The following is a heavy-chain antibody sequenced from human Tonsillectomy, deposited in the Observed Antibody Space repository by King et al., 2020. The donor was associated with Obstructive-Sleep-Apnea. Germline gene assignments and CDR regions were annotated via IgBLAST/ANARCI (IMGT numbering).Heavy chain of an antibody. J-gene: IGHJ5*02. Sequence: QLQESGPGLVKPSETLSLTCTVSGDSISSTTYYWGWIRQPPGKGLEWIANVFYTGRTYYNPSLKIRVTISVDTFKNQFSLTLSAVTAADTAVYYCAREWAGSTNWFDPWGQGTLVTVSS. CDR3: AREWAGSTNWFDP. CDR2: VFYTGRT. D-gene: IGHD2-2*01. V-gene: IGHV4-39*07. CDR1: GDSISSTTYY.